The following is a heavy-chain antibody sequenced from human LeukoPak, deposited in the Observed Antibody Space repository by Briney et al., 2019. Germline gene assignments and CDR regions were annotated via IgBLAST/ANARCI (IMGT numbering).Heavy chain of an antibody. V-gene: IGHV4-39*01. CDR3: ARQEIGLRSFDP. Sequence: MASETLSLTCTVSGGSISSALYHWGWIRQSPGKNLEWLGSVYYTGSTHNNPSLKSRVTISVDTSKNQFSLNLSSVTAADTAVYYCARQEIGLRSFDPWGQGTLVTVSS. CDR2: VYYTGST. J-gene: IGHJ5*02. CDR1: GGSISSALYH. D-gene: IGHD3/OR15-3a*01.